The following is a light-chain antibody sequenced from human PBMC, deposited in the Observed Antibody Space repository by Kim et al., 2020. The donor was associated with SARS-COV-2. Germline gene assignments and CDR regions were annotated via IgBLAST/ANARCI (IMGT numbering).Light chain of an antibody. CDR1: NSDVGRYDY. CDR2: GVN. J-gene: IGLJ1*01. V-gene: IGLV2-14*01. CDR3: SSYTTSDTYV. Sequence: QSALTQPASVSGSPGQSITISCTGTNSDVGRYDYVSWHQQHPGKAPKLILYGVNMRPSGVSNRFSGFKSGNAASLTISGLQAEDEADYYCSSYTTSDTYVFGTWTKVTVL.